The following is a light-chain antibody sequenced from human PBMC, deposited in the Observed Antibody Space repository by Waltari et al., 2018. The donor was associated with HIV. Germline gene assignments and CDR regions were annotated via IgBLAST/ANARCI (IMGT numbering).Light chain of an antibody. J-gene: IGLJ2*01. CDR1: NIGTQS. CDR2: HDN. Sequence: SYVLTQPPSVSVAPGKTATITCGGDNIGTQSVQWYQQRPGQAPVLVAYHDNNRPSGVPERFPGSNSGDTATLTISRVEAGDEADYYCQAWYHSDDPIFFGGGTQLTVL. V-gene: IGLV3-21*03. CDR3: QAWYHSDDPIF.